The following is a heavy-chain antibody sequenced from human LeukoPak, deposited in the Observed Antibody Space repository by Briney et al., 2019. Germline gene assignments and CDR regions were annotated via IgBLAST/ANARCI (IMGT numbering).Heavy chain of an antibody. CDR3: ARAERRITMIVVANDAFDI. D-gene: IGHD3-22*01. J-gene: IGHJ3*02. Sequence: PGGSLRLSCAASGFTFSSYAISWVRQAPGQGLEWVGGSIPIFGTANYAQKFQGRVTITADKSTSTAYMELSSLRSEDTAVYYCARAERRITMIVVANDAFDIWGQGTMVTVSS. CDR2: SIPIFGTA. CDR1: GFTFSSYA. V-gene: IGHV1-69*06.